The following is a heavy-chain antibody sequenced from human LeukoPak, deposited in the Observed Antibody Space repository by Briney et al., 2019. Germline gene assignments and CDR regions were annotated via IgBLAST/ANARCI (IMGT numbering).Heavy chain of an antibody. D-gene: IGHD3-9*01. V-gene: IGHV4-61*02. CDR2: IYTSGST. CDR3: ARGLRYFD. Sequence: PSETLSLTCIVSGGSISSGSYYWSWIRQPAGKGLEWIGRIYTSGSTNYNPSLKSRVTISVDTSKNQFSLKLSSVTAADTAVYYCARGLRYFDWGQGTLVTVSS. CDR1: GGSISSGSYY. J-gene: IGHJ4*02.